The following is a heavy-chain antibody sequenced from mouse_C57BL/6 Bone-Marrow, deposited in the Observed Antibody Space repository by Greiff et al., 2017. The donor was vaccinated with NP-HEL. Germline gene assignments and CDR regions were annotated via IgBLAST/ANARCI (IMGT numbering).Heavy chain of an antibody. Sequence: EVKLVESEGGLVQPGSSMKLSCTASGFTFSDYYMAWVRQVPEKGLEWVANINYDGSSTYYLDSLKSRFIISRDNAKNILYLQMSSLKSEDTATYYCARGDDFYFDYWGQGTTLTVSS. CDR3: ARGDDFYFDY. V-gene: IGHV5-16*01. D-gene: IGHD2-4*01. CDR1: GFTFSDYY. CDR2: INYDGSST. J-gene: IGHJ2*01.